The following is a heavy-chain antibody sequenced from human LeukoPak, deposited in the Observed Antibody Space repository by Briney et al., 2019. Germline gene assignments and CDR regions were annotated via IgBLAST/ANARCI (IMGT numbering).Heavy chain of an antibody. V-gene: IGHV4-59*01. Sequence: SETLSLTCNASGASISSYYWSWIRQPPGEGLEWIGYFYHSGGTNYNPSLKSRATISTDTSKNEVSLKLRSVTAADTAVYYCARGASSSWYSLWKFWGQGTLVTVSS. D-gene: IGHD6-13*01. CDR3: ARGASSSWYSLWKF. J-gene: IGHJ4*02. CDR2: FYHSGGT. CDR1: GASISSYY.